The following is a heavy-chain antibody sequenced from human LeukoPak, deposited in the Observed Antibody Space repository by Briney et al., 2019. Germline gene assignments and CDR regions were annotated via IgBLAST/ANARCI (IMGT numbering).Heavy chain of an antibody. CDR1: GFTFSSYV. CDR3: ARGPLNTFGVDA. D-gene: IGHD1/OR15-1a*01. Sequence: GGSLRLSCAVSGFTFSSYVMSWVRQAPGKGLEWVSTISGSGGGRYYADSVKGRFTVSKDNSQTTIYLQMNSLRAEDTALYYCARGPLNTFGVDAWGHGTTVTVSS. CDR2: ISGSGGGR. V-gene: IGHV3-23*01. J-gene: IGHJ6*02.